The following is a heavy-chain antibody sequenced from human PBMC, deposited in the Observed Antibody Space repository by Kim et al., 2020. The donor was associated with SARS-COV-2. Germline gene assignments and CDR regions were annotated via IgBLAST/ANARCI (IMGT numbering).Heavy chain of an antibody. J-gene: IGHJ6*02. CDR3: ARVGCSSTSCPRGMDV. D-gene: IGHD2-2*01. CDR2: IYSGGST. CDR1: GFTVSSNY. V-gene: IGHV3-53*04. Sequence: GGSLRLSCAASGFTVSSNYMSWVRQAPGKGLEWVSVIYSGGSTYYADSVKGRFTISRHNSKNTLYLQMNSLRAEDTAVYYCARVGCSSTSCPRGMDVWGQGTTVTVSS.